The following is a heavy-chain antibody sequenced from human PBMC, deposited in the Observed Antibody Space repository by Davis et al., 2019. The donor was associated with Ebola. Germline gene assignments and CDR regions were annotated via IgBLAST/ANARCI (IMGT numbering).Heavy chain of an antibody. CDR2: ISGSGGST. Sequence: GESLKISCAASGFTFSSYAMSWVRQAPGKGLEWVSAISGSGGSTYYADSVKGRFTISRHNSKNTLYLQMNSLRAEDTAVYYCAREGYRRSLSYYYYYGMDVWGQGTTVTVSS. CDR3: AREGYRRSLSYYYYYGMDV. CDR1: GFTFSSYA. V-gene: IGHV3-23*01. J-gene: IGHJ6*02. D-gene: IGHD6-6*01.